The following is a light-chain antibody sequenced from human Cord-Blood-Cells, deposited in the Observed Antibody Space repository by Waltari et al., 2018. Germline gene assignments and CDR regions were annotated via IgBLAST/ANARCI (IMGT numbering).Light chain of an antibody. CDR2: KAS. CDR1: QSISSW. J-gene: IGKJ1*01. CDR3: QQYNSYWT. V-gene: IGKV1-5*03. Sequence: DIQMTQSPSTLSASVGDRVTITCRASQSISSWLAWYQQKPGKAPKLLIYKASSLESGGPSRCSGSGSGTEFTLTISSLQPDDFATYYCQQYNSYWTFGQGTKVEIK.